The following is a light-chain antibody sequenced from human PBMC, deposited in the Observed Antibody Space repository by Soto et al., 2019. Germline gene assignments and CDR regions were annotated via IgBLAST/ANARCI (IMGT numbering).Light chain of an antibody. CDR3: QQTYSAPPT. CDR1: QGISNS. V-gene: IGKV1-17*03. J-gene: IGKJ1*01. CDR2: GAS. Sequence: DIQMTQSPSAMSASVGDSVTITCRASQGISNSLAWFQQKPGKVPQRLIYGASSLQSGVPSRFSGSGSGTEFSLTISSLQPEDFATYYCQQTYSAPPTFGQGTKVEIK.